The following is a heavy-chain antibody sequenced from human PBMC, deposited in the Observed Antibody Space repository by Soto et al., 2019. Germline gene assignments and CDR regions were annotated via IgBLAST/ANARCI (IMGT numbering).Heavy chain of an antibody. CDR1: GGSITSYN. Sequence: SETLSLTCTVSGGSITSYNWNWLRQPPGKALEWIGYVYNRGSTNYSPSLTSRVTISLDTSKNQFSLNLSSVTAADSAMYWCARSFDLWGHGTLVTVSS. CDR2: VYNRGST. V-gene: IGHV4-59*08. CDR3: ARSFDL. J-gene: IGHJ4*01.